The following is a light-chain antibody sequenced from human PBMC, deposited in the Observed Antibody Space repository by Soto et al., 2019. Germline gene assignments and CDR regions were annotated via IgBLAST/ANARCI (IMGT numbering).Light chain of an antibody. CDR2: DVD. CDR1: SSDVGGYGY. CDR3: CSYAGSYPFV. Sequence: QSALTQPRSVSGSPGQSVTISCTGTSSDVGGYGYVSWYQHHPGKAPKLMIYDVDKRPSGVPGRFSGSKSGNTASLTISGLQAEDEADYYCCSYAGSYPFVFGTGTKLTVL. J-gene: IGLJ1*01. V-gene: IGLV2-11*01.